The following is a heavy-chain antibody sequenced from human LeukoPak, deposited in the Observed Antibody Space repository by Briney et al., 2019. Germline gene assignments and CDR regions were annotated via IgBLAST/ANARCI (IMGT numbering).Heavy chain of an antibody. J-gene: IGHJ6*02. CDR2: ISAGGGTI. CDR3: AKYSSSSSRYNGMDV. Sequence: GGSLRLSCAASGFTFSSYAMSWVRQAPGKGLEWVSSISAGGGTIYYADSVKGRFTMSRDNSKNTLYLQMNSLRAEDTAVYYCAKYSSSSSRYNGMDVWGQGTTVTVSS. CDR1: GFTFSSYA. D-gene: IGHD6-6*01. V-gene: IGHV3-23*01.